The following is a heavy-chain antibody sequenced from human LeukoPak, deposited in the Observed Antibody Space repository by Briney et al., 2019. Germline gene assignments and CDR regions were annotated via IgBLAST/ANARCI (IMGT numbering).Heavy chain of an antibody. J-gene: IGHJ6*03. D-gene: IGHD3-16*02. CDR2: IYHSGST. CDR3: ARDYQDYYYMDV. V-gene: IGHV4-38-2*02. CDR1: GYSISSGYY. Sequence: SETLSLTCAVSGYSISSGYYWGWIRQPPGKGLEWIGSIYHSGSTYYNPSLKSRVTISVDTSKNQFSLKLSSVTAADTAVYYCARDYQDYYYMDVWGKGTTVTVSS.